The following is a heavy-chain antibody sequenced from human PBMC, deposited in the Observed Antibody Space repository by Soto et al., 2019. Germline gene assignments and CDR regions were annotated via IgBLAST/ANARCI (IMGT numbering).Heavy chain of an antibody. J-gene: IGHJ3*01. V-gene: IGHV4-4*07. Sequence: SETLSLTCTVSGGSISNYNWNWIRQSAGKGLEWIGRIYSSGTTYYKSSLKSRVTMSVDTFSNQISLKLYSVTAAETAMYYCERARKYKLYGDDALDVWGLGTMVTVSS. CDR2: IYSSGTT. CDR1: GGSISNYN. D-gene: IGHD1-1*01. CDR3: ERARKYKLYGDDALDV.